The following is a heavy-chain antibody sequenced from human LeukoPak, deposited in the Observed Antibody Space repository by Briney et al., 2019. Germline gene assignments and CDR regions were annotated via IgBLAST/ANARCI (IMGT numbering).Heavy chain of an antibody. CDR2: INHSGST. CDR3: AREGTMVRGATDRLHYYMDV. Sequence: SETLSLTCAVYGGSFSGYYWSWIRQPPGKGLEWIGEINHSGSTNYNPSLKSRVTISVDTSKNQFSLKLSSVTAADTAVYYCAREGTMVRGATDRLHYYMDVWGKGTTVTVSS. D-gene: IGHD3-10*01. J-gene: IGHJ6*03. CDR1: GGSFSGYY. V-gene: IGHV4-34*01.